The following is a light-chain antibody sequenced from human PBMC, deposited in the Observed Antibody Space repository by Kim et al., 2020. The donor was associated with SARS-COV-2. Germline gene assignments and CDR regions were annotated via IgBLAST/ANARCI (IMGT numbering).Light chain of an antibody. V-gene: IGLV2-14*04. Sequence: QSIPLTRTDHDSDVGGYSYVSWHQQYPGKAPKIMIYDVTKRPSGVSHRFSGSTCGNTASMTICGHEAEEAADYYCSSYTSTNTLVFGGGTKLTVL. J-gene: IGLJ2*01. CDR1: DSDVGGYSY. CDR3: SSYTSTNTLV. CDR2: DVT.